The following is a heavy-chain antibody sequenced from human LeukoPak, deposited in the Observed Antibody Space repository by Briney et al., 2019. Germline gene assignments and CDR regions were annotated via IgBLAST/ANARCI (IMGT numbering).Heavy chain of an antibody. J-gene: IGHJ4*02. CDR3: ARGSRYYDSSGRYDY. V-gene: IGHV3-11*05. CDR1: GFTFSDYY. CDR2: ISSSSSYT. D-gene: IGHD3-22*01. Sequence: GGSLRLSCGDSGFTFSDYYMSWIRQAPGKGLEWVSYISSSSSYTNYADSVKGRFTISRDNAKNSLYLQMNSLRAEDTAVYYCARGSRYYDSSGRYDYWGQGTLVTVSS.